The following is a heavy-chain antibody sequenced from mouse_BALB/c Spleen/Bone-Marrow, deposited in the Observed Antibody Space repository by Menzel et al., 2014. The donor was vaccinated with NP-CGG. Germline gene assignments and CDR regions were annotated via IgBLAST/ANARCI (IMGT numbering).Heavy chain of an antibody. J-gene: IGHJ3*01. CDR3: ARDGNYGAWFAY. V-gene: IGHV14-3*02. CDR1: GFNIKDTY. Sequence: SGAELVKPGASVKLSCTASGFNIKDTYMHWVKQRPEQGLEWIGRIDPANGHTKYDPKFQGKATITADTSSNTAYLQLSSLTSEDTAVYYCARDGNYGAWFAYWGQGTLVTVSA. D-gene: IGHD2-1*01. CDR2: IDPANGHT.